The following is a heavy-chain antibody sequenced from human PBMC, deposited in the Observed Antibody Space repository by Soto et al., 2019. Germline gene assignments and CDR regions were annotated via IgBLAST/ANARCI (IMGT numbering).Heavy chain of an antibody. Sequence: ASVKVSCKASGYTFTSYDINWVRQATGQGLEWMGWMNPNSANTGYAQKFQGRVTMTRNTSISTAYMELSSLRSEDTAIYYCAKLRDFVVLPAGILDYWGPGTLVTVSS. CDR2: MNPNSANT. D-gene: IGHD2-8*01. J-gene: IGHJ4*02. CDR1: GYTFTSYD. CDR3: AKLRDFVVLPAGILDY. V-gene: IGHV1-8*01.